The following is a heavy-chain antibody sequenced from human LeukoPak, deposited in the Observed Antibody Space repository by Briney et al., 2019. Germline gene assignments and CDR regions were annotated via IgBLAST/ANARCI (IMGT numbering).Heavy chain of an antibody. V-gene: IGHV3-53*01. D-gene: IGHD5-18*01. CDR3: AKYLGKYSYGYSGLDY. CDR1: GFTVSSNY. CDR2: IYSGGST. Sequence: GGSLRLSCAASGFTVSSNYMSWVRQAPGKGLEWVSVIYSGGSTYYADSVKGRFTISRDNSKNTLSLQMSSLRAEDTAVYFCAKYLGKYSYGYSGLDYWGQGTLVTVSS. J-gene: IGHJ4*02.